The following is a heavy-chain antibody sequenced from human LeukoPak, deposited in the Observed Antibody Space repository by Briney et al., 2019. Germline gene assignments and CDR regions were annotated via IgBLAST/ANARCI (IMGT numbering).Heavy chain of an antibody. J-gene: IGHJ4*02. Sequence: SETLSLTCTVSGGSTNAYCWSWIRQPAEKGLEWIGRIYPSGSTYYNPSLKSRVTISIDKSKNQFSLRLTSVTAADTAVYYCARDRSGYSEYYFDYWGQGSLVTVSS. CDR3: ARDRSGYSEYYFDY. V-gene: IGHV4-4*07. CDR2: IYPSGST. CDR1: GGSTNAYC. D-gene: IGHD5-12*01.